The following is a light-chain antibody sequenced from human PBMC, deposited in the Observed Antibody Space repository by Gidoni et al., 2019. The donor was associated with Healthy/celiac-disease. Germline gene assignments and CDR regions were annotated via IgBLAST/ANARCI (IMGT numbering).Light chain of an antibody. CDR3: QQHNSYPGT. CDR2: QAS. Sequence: DIQMTQSPSTLSASVGDRVTITCRASQSISSWLAWYQQKPGNAPKLLIYQASRFESGVPSRFSCSGSRTAFTLPISSLQPADFATYYCQQHNSYPGTFGQGTKVEIK. V-gene: IGKV1-5*03. J-gene: IGKJ1*01. CDR1: QSISSW.